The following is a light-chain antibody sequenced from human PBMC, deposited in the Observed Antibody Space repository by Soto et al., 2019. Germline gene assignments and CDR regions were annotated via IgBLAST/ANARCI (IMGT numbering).Light chain of an antibody. J-gene: IGKJ1*01. V-gene: IGKV1-5*03. Sequence: DIQMTQSPSTLSASVGDRVTITCRAGQSISNLLAWYQQKPGKAPYLLIYKASSLQSGVPSRFSGSASGTEFSLTISSLQPDDFASYYCHQYYSYPWMFGQGTKVEIK. CDR3: HQYYSYPWM. CDR1: QSISNL. CDR2: KAS.